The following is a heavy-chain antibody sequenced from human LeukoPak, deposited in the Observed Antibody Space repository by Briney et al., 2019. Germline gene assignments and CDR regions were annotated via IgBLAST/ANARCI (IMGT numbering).Heavy chain of an antibody. Sequence: SETLSLTCAVYGGSFSGYYWSWIRQPPGKGLEWIGEINHSGSTNYNPSLKSRVTISVDTSKNQFSLKLSSVTAADTAVYYCARGDGGYYDFWSGYPDRYFDYWGQGTLVTVSS. CDR2: INHSGST. CDR3: ARGDGGYYDFWSGYPDRYFDY. V-gene: IGHV4-34*01. CDR1: GGSFSGYY. J-gene: IGHJ4*02. D-gene: IGHD3-3*01.